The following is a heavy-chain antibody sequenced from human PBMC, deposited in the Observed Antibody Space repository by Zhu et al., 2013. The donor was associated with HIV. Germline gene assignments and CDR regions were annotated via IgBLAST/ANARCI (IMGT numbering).Heavy chain of an antibody. D-gene: IGHD3-22*01. Sequence: QVQLVQSGAEVKKPGASVKVSCKASGYTFTSYGISWVRQAPGQGLEWMGWISAYNGNTNYAQKLQGRVTMTTDTSTSTAYMELRSLRSDDTAVYYCARDRATTYYYDSSGYYGSVPFDYWGQGTLVTVSS. J-gene: IGHJ4*02. CDR2: ISAYNGNT. CDR3: ARDRATTYYYDSSGYYGSVPFDY. CDR1: GYTFTSYG. V-gene: IGHV1-18*01.